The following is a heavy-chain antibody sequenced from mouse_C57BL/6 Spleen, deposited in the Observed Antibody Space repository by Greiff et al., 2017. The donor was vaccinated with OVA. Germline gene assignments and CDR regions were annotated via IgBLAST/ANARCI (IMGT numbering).Heavy chain of an antibody. V-gene: IGHV8-12*01. CDR1: GFSLSTSGMG. Sequence: QVTLKVCGPGILQSSQTLSLTCSFSGFSLSTSGMGVSWIRQPSGKGLEWLAHIYWDDDKRYNPSLKSRLTISKDTSRNQVFLKITSVDTADTATYYCARRSAYDYDGGYWYFDVWGTGTTVTVSS. CDR2: IYWDDDK. CDR3: ARRSAYDYDGGYWYFDV. D-gene: IGHD2-4*01. J-gene: IGHJ1*03.